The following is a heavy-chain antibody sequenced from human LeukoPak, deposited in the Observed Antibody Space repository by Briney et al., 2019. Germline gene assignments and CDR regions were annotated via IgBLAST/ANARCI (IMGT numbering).Heavy chain of an antibody. Sequence: SETLSLXCTVSGGSISSYYWSWIRQPAGKGLEWIGRIYTSGSTNYNPSLKSRVTMSVDTSKNQFSLKLSSVTAADTAVYYCARMYSSSWYDYYYYYMDVWGKGTTVTVSS. D-gene: IGHD6-13*01. V-gene: IGHV4-4*07. CDR2: IYTSGST. CDR3: ARMYSSSWYDYYYYYMDV. CDR1: GGSISSYY. J-gene: IGHJ6*03.